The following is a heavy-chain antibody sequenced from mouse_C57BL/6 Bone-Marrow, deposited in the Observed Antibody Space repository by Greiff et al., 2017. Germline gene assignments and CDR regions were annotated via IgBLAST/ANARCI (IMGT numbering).Heavy chain of an antibody. Sequence: QVQLKQPGAELVKPGASVKLSCKASGYTFTSYWMQWVKQRPGQGLEWIGVIDPSDSYTNYNQKFKGKATLTVDTSSSTAYMQLSSLTSEDSAVYYCARIDLFYSNLISFAYWVQGTLVTVSA. CDR2: IDPSDSYT. V-gene: IGHV1-50*01. D-gene: IGHD2-5*01. J-gene: IGHJ3*01. CDR1: GYTFTSYW. CDR3: ARIDLFYSNLISFAY.